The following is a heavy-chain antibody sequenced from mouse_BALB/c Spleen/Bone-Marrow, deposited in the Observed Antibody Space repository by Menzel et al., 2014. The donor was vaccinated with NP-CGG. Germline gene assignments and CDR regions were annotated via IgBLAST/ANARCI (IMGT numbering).Heavy chain of an antibody. Sequence: QVQLQQSGAELVKPGASVKLSCKASGYTFTGYWMHWVKQRPGQGLEWIGEINPSNGRTNYNEKFKSMATLTVDKSTRIACIQLGVLTSEDSAVFYCARLIYGSSYSVVFWGRGPSVAVSS. V-gene: IGHV1S81*02. CDR2: INPSNGRT. CDR3: ARLIYGSSYSVVF. CDR1: GYTFTGYW. D-gene: IGHD1-1*01. J-gene: IGHJ4*01.